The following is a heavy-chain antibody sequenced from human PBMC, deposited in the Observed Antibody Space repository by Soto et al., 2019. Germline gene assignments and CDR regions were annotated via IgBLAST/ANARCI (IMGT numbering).Heavy chain of an antibody. CDR1: GFALSGAS. CDR2: ISASGATI. J-gene: IGHJ4*02. V-gene: IGHV3-48*02. Sequence: GESLKISCAASGFALSGASMNWVRQAPGKGLEWVSYISASGATIYYADSVKGRFTISRDKAQNSVYLQMDSLKDEDTAVYYCARDLTDFAKYYFDYWGQGALVTVPS. CDR3: ARDLTDFAKYYFDY. D-gene: IGHD3-9*01.